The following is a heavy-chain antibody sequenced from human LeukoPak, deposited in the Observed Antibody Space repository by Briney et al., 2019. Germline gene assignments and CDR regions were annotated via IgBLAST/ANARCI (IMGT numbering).Heavy chain of an antibody. CDR1: GFTFSSYA. D-gene: IGHD6-6*01. V-gene: IGHV3-30-3*01. CDR3: ARGAARPRKTDAFDI. J-gene: IGHJ3*02. CDR2: ISYDGSNK. Sequence: GRSLRLSCAASGFTFSSYAMHWVRQAPGKGLEWVAVISYDGSNKYYADSVKGRFTISRDNSKNTLYLQMNSLRAEDTAVYYCARGAARPRKTDAFDIWGQGTMVTVSS.